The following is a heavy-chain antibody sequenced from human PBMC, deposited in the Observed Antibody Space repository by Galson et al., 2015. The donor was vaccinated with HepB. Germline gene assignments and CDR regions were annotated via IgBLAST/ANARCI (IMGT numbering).Heavy chain of an antibody. Sequence: SLRLSCAASGFRFSSYGMHWVRQAPGKGLEWVALISYDGSQTYYADSVKGRFTISRDNSKNTFDLQMNRLRLDDTAVYYCAKAESTSSFYYLYGLDVWGQGTTVTVSS. V-gene: IGHV3-30*18. D-gene: IGHD2-2*01. CDR3: AKAESTSSFYYLYGLDV. J-gene: IGHJ6*02. CDR2: ISYDGSQT. CDR1: GFRFSSYG.